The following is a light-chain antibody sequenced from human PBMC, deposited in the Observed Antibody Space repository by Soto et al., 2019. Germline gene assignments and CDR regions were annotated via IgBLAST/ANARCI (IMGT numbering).Light chain of an antibody. CDR3: SSYTSSSTRVV. J-gene: IGLJ2*01. V-gene: IGLV2-14*01. CDR2: DVS. CDR1: SSDVGGYNY. Sequence: QSALTQPASVSGSPGQSITISCTGTSSDVGGYNYVSWYQQHPGKAPKLMIYDVSNRPSGVSNRFSGTKSGNTASLNISGLQAEDEADYYCSSYTSSSTRVVFGGVTKLTVL.